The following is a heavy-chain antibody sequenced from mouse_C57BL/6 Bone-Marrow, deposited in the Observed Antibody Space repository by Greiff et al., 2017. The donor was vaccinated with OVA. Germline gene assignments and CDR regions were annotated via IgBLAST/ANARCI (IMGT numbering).Heavy chain of an antibody. Sequence: ASQSLSLTCSVTGYSITSGYYWNWIRQFPGNKLEWMGYISYDGSNNYNPSLKNRISITRDTSKNQFFLKLNSVTTEDTATYYCAREAQAWNYCDYWGQGTTLTVSS. D-gene: IGHD3-2*02. CDR1: GYSITSGYY. V-gene: IGHV3-6*01. J-gene: IGHJ2*01. CDR3: AREAQAWNYCDY. CDR2: ISYDGSN.